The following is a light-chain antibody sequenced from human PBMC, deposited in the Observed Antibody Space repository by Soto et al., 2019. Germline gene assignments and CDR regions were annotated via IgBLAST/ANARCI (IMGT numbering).Light chain of an antibody. J-gene: IGKJ1*01. CDR3: QHQSSWPRT. V-gene: IGKV3-15*01. CDR2: GAS. CDR1: QSVGNN. Sequence: DIVMTQSPGTLSVSPGERANLSCRASQSVGNNLAWYQQKPGQAPRLLIHGASTRATGIPARFSGSGSGTEFTLTISSLQSEDFAVYYCQHQSSWPRTFGQGTKVEIK.